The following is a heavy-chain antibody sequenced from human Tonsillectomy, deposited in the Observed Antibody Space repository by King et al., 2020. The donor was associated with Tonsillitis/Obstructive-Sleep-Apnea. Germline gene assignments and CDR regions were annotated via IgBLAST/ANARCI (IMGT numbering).Heavy chain of an antibody. CDR1: GGSISSGGYY. CDR2: IYYSGST. D-gene: IGHD1-26*01. Sequence: QLQESGPGLVKPSQTLSLTCTVSGGSISSGGYYWNWIRQHPGKGLEWIGYIYYSGSTYYNPSLKSRVTISVDTSKNQFSLKPSSVTAADTAVYYCARDPVGATTNFDYWGQGTLVTVSS. V-gene: IGHV4-31*03. CDR3: ARDPVGATTNFDY. J-gene: IGHJ4*02.